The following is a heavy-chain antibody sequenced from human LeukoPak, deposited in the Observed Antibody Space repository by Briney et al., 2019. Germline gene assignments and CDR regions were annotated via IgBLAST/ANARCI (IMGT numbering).Heavy chain of an antibody. CDR3: AREETQYYYYGMDV. CDR2: INPNSGGT. D-gene: IGHD5-24*01. Sequence: ASVNVSCKASGYTFTGYYMHWVRQAPGQGLEWMGWINPNSGGTNYAQKFQGRVTMTRDTSISTAYMELSRLRSDDTAVYYCAREETQYYYYGMDVWGQGTTVPVSS. J-gene: IGHJ6*02. CDR1: GYTFTGYY. V-gene: IGHV1-2*02.